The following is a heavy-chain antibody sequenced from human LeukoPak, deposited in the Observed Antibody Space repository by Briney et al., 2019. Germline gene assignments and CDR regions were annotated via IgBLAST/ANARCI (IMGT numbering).Heavy chain of an antibody. Sequence: GGSLRLSCAASGFTFSSYGMHWVRQAPGKGLEWVAVISYDGSNKYYADSVKGRFTISRDNSKNTLYLQMNSLRAEDTAVYYCAKDLVGATPGVGYWGQGTLVTVSS. V-gene: IGHV3-30*18. CDR1: GFTFSSYG. CDR3: AKDLVGATPGVGY. CDR2: ISYDGSNK. D-gene: IGHD1-26*01. J-gene: IGHJ4*02.